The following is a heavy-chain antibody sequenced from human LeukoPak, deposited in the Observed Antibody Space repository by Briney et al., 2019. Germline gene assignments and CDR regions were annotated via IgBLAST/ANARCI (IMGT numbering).Heavy chain of an antibody. CDR1: GGSFRGYY. CDR2: INHSGST. V-gene: IGHV4-34*01. Sequence: SETLSLTCAVYGGSFRGYYWSWIRQPPGKGLEWIGEINHSGSTNYNPSLKSRVTISLDTSMKKFSLKLNSVTAADTTVYYCASTERCSTTCPLDYWGQGTLVTVSS. J-gene: IGHJ4*02. D-gene: IGHD2-2*01. CDR3: ASTERCSTTCPLDY.